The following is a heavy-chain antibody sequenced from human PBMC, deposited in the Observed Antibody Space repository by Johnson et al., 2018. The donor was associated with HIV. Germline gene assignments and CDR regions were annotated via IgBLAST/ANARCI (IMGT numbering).Heavy chain of an antibody. D-gene: IGHD5-12*01. Sequence: VQLVASGGDLVQPVGSLRLSSAASGFSFSNFDMHWVRQDIGLRLEWVSGIDTSGNTYYAGSVKGRFTISRENAKNSLYLQVKSLRAGDSALYYCARGSYDGDAFDIWGQGTMVTVSS. CDR3: ARGSYDGDAFDI. J-gene: IGHJ3*02. CDR1: GFSFSNFD. V-gene: IGHV3-13*01. CDR2: IDTSGNT.